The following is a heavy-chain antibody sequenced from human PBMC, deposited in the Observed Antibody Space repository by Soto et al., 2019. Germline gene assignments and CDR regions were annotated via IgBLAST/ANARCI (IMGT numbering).Heavy chain of an antibody. CDR3: AGSIAAREYYFDY. CDR2: ISGSGGST. D-gene: IGHD6-6*01. V-gene: IGHV3-23*01. J-gene: IGHJ4*02. CDR1: GFTFSSYA. Sequence: EVQLLASGGGLVQPGGSLRLSCAASGFTFSSYAMSWVRQAPGKGLEWVSAISGSGGSTYYADSVKGRFTISRDNSKNTLYLQMNSLRAEDTAVYYCAGSIAAREYYFDYWGQGTLVTVSS.